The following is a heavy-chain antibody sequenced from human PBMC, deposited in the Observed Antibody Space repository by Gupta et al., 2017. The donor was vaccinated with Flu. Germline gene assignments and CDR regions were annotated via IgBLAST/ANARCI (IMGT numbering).Heavy chain of an antibody. V-gene: IGHV3-7*01. CDR3: TRDSGWDKFDY. CDR1: FRVSGAW. CDR2: IKYDGSAK. J-gene: IGHJ4*02. D-gene: IGHD3-9*01. Sequence: FRVSGAWMAWVRQAPGKGLEWVANIKYDGSAKRYVDSVNGRFTVSRENAQSSLYLQMNSLRVEDTGIYYWTRDSGWDKFDYWGQGTLVTVSS.